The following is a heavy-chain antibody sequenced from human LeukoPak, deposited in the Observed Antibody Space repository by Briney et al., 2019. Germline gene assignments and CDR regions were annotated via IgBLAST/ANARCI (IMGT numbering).Heavy chain of an antibody. D-gene: IGHD2-2*03. CDR3: ARATPGYYFDF. CDR2: IISVFGTT. V-gene: IGHV1-69*05. J-gene: IGHJ4*02. Sequence: SVKVSCKASGGAFSSYTFSWVRQAPGHGLEWTGEIISVFGTTNYAPTFQGRVTITTDKSTSTAYMVLSNLRSEDTAFYYCARATPGYYFDFWGQGILVTVSS. CDR1: GGAFSSYT.